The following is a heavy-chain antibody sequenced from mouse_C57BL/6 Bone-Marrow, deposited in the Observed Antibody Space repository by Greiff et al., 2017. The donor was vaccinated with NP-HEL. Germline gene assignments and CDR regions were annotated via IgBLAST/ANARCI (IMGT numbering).Heavy chain of an antibody. CDR1: GYAFSSSW. V-gene: IGHV1-82*01. D-gene: IGHD1-1*01. CDR2: IYPGDGDT. Sequence: QVQLQQSGPELVKPGASVKISCKASGYAFSSSWMNWVKQRPGKGLEWIGRIYPGDGDTNYNGKFKGKATLTADKSSSTAYMQLSSLTSEDSAVYFCARRDYYGSSCHYFDYWGQGTTLTVSS. CDR3: ARRDYYGSSCHYFDY. J-gene: IGHJ2*01.